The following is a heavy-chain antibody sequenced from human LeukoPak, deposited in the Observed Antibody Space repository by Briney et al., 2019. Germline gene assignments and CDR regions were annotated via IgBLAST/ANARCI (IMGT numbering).Heavy chain of an antibody. CDR3: ASHSDYVWGSYRPIRY. Sequence: GESLKISCKGSGYSFTSYWIGWVRQMPGKGLEWMGIVYPGDSDTRYSPSFQGQVTISADKSISTAYLQWSSLKASDTAMYYCASHSDYVWGSYRPIRYWGQGTLVTVSS. CDR1: GYSFTSYW. CDR2: VYPGDSDT. J-gene: IGHJ4*02. V-gene: IGHV5-51*01. D-gene: IGHD3-16*02.